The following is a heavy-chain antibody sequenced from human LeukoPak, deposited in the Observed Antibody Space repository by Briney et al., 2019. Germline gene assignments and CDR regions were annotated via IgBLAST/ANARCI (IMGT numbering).Heavy chain of an antibody. J-gene: IGHJ4*02. CDR3: ASAIMAGPPIYSALDY. Sequence: GRSLRLSCAASGFTFSSYGMHWVRQAPGKGLEWVAVISYDGSNKYYADSVKGRFTISRDNSKNTLYLQMNSLRAEDTAVYYCASAIMAGPPIYSALDYWGQGTLVTVSS. CDR2: ISYDGSNK. D-gene: IGHD6-19*01. V-gene: IGHV3-30*03. CDR1: GFTFSSYG.